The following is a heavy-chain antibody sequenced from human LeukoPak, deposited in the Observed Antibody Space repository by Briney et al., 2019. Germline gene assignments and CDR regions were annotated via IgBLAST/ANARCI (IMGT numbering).Heavy chain of an antibody. CDR1: GYTFTVYY. D-gene: IGHD1-26*01. J-gene: IGHJ4*02. V-gene: IGHV1-2*02. CDR2: INPNSGGT. Sequence: GASVTVSCKASGYTFTVYYIHWVRQAPGQGLEWMGWINPNSGGTNFAQKFQGRVTMTRDTSSSTAYMELSRLMSDDTAVYYCAREEALGSGSFDYWGQGTLVTVSS. CDR3: AREEALGSGSFDY.